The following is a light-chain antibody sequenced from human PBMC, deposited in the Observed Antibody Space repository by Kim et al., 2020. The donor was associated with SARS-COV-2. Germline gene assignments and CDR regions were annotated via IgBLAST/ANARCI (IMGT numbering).Light chain of an antibody. CDR1: QSVSGTY. Sequence: SPGERANLPCTASQSVSGTYLAWYQQKPGQAPRLLIYSTSNRAAGIATRFSGSGSGRDFSLTISRLEPEDFAVYYCQQYGTPPRTFGQGTKVDIK. V-gene: IGKV3-20*01. CDR2: STS. J-gene: IGKJ1*01. CDR3: QQYGTPPRT.